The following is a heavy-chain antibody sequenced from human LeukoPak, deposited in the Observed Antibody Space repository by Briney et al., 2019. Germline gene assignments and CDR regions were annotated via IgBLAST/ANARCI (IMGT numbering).Heavy chain of an antibody. Sequence: SQTLSLTCTVSGGSISSGDYYWSWIRQPPGKGLEWIGYIYYSGSTYYNPSLKSRVTISVDTSKNQFSLKLSSVTAADTDVYYCAREPTVTTIKPDYWGQGTLVTVSS. CDR3: AREPTVTTIKPDY. V-gene: IGHV4-30-4*08. CDR2: IYYSGST. CDR1: GGSISSGDYY. D-gene: IGHD4-17*01. J-gene: IGHJ4*02.